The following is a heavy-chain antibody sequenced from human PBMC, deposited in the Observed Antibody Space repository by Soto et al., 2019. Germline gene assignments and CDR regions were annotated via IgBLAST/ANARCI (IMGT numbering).Heavy chain of an antibody. D-gene: IGHD5-18*01. J-gene: IGHJ4*02. CDR1: GYTFTSYG. CDR3: ARGTGKYSYGYVNY. CDR2: ISAYNGNT. V-gene: IGHV1-18*01. Sequence: ASVKVSCKASGYTFTSYGISWVRQAPGQGLEWMGWISAYNGNTNYAQKFQGRVTVSTDTSTSTAYMELRSLISDDTAVYYCARGTGKYSYGYVNYWGQGTLVTVSS.